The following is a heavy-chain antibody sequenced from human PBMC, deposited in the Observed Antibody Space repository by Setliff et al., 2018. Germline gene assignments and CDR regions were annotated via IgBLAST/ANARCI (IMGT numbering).Heavy chain of an antibody. V-gene: IGHV4-59*01. CDR2: ISSGST. CDR1: GGSISVYY. Sequence: PSETLSLTCTVSGGSISVYYWTWFRQPPGKGLEWIGYISSGSTNYNPSLESRVTISVDTSKNQFSLRLNSATAADTAVYYCARASYYYDSSGYYGAGAFDIWGQGTMVTVSS. J-gene: IGHJ3*02. D-gene: IGHD3-22*01. CDR3: ARASYYYDSSGYYGAGAFDI.